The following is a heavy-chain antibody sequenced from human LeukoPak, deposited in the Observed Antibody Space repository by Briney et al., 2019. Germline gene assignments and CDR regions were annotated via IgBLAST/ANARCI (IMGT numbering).Heavy chain of an antibody. Sequence: GGSLRLSCAAFGFTFSSYAMHWVRQAPGKGLEWVAVISYDGSNKYYADSVKGRFTISRDNSKNTLYLQMNSLRAEDTAVYYCARGSTSLLSSIDYWGQGTLVTVSS. J-gene: IGHJ4*02. CDR1: GFTFSSYA. CDR3: ARGSTSLLSSIDY. CDR2: ISYDGSNK. D-gene: IGHD2-2*01. V-gene: IGHV3-30-3*01.